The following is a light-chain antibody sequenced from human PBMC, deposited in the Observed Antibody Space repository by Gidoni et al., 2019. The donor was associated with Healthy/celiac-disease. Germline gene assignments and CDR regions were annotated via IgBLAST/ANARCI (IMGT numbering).Light chain of an antibody. CDR2: GNS. V-gene: IGLV1-40*01. CDR1: SSNIGAGYD. J-gene: IGLJ2*01. CDR3: QSYDSSLSGSEV. Sequence: SVLTQPPSVSGAPGQRVTISFTGSSSNIGAGYDVHWYQQLPGTAPKLLIYGNSNRPSGVPDRFSGSKSGTSASLAITGLQAEDEADYYCQSYDSSLSGSEVFGGGTKLTVL.